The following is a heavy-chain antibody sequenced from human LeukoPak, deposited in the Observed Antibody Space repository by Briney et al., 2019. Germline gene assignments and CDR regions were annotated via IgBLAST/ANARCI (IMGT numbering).Heavy chain of an antibody. CDR1: GFTVSSNY. CDR2: IYSGGST. CDR3: ARIEWERLGRAFDI. D-gene: IGHD1-26*01. J-gene: IGHJ3*02. Sequence: GGSLRLSCAASGFTVSSNYMSWVRQAPGKGLEWVSVIYSGGSTYYADSVKGRFTISRDNSKNTLYLQMNSLRAEDMAVYYCARIEWERLGRAFDIWGQGTMVTVSS. V-gene: IGHV3-53*01.